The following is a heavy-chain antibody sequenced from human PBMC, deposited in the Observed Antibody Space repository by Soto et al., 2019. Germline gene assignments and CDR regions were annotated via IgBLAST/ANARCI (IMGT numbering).Heavy chain of an antibody. CDR1: GYFFTTYG. J-gene: IGHJ2*01. D-gene: IGHD4-17*01. Sequence: GASVKVSCKASGYFFTTYGISWFRQSPGKGLEWVSGMSERSGPPSYADSVKSRFTISRDNSKSTLYLEMNNLRPEDTAVYYCAKDQDNTDYFWIFDLWGRGTPVTVSS. CDR3: AKDQDNTDYFWIFDL. V-gene: IGHV3-23*01. CDR2: MSERSGPP.